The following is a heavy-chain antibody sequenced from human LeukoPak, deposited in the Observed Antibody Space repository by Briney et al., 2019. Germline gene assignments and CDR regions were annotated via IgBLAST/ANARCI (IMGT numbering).Heavy chain of an antibody. CDR3: ARPFTGENYYDTDV. J-gene: IGHJ6*02. D-gene: IGHD3-16*01. V-gene: IGHV1-69*04. Sequence: SVKVSCKASGHTFSNFAINWIRQAPGQGLEWMGRIIPILGLVNYAQKFQGRVTITADKSTNTAYMELSSLTSEDSAVYYCARPFTGENYYDTDVWGQGTTVTVSS. CDR2: IIPILGLV. CDR1: GHTFSNFA.